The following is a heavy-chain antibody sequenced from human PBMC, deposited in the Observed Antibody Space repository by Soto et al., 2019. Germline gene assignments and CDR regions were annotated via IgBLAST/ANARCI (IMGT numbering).Heavy chain of an antibody. CDR1: GFTFSSYE. CDR3: AREPIAAPTWCFDY. J-gene: IGHJ4*02. D-gene: IGHD6-6*01. CDR2: ISSSGSTI. V-gene: IGHV3-48*03. Sequence: PGWSLRLSCAASGFTFSSYEMNWVRQAPGKGLEWVSYISSSGSTIYYADSVKGRFTISRDNAKNSLYLQMNSLRAEDTAVYYCAREPIAAPTWCFDYWGQGTLVIVSS.